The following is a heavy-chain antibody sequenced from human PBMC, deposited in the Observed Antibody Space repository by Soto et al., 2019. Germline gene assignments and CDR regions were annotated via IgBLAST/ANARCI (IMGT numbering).Heavy chain of an antibody. CDR2: IYYSGST. D-gene: IGHD2-2*01. V-gene: IGHV4-30-4*01. J-gene: IGHJ4*02. CDR3: ARAKLVVVPAAIGEVGN. Sequence: SLTCTVSGGSISSGDYYWSWIRQPPGKGLEWIGYIYYSGSTYYNPSLKSRVTIPVDTSKNQFSLKLSSVTAADTAVDYCARAKLVVVPAAIGEVGNWGQGTLVTVSS. CDR1: GGSISSGDYY.